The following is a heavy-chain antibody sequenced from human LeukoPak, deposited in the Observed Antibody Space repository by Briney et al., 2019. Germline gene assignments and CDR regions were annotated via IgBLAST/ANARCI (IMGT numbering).Heavy chain of an antibody. J-gene: IGHJ4*02. CDR2: IYHSGST. CDR1: GGSISSDDYY. V-gene: IGHV4-30-2*01. D-gene: IGHD3-3*01. CDR3: ARCITVFGVVDSYYFDY. Sequence: SETLSLTCTVSGGSISSDDYYWSCIRQPPGKGQEWIGYIYHSGSTYYNPSLQSRLTISVDRSKNQFSLKLSSVTAADTAVYYCARCITVFGVVDSYYFDYWGQGTLVTVSS.